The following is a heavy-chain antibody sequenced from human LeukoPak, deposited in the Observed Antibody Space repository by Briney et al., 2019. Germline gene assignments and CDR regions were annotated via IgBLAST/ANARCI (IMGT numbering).Heavy chain of an antibody. Sequence: GGSQRLSCAASGFKFSDHYIDWVRQAPGKGLEWVSVISGSGASTYYADSVKGRFSISRDNSKNTLYLQMNSLRAGDTAVYYCAKARYGDGRGVDYWGQGTLVTVSS. J-gene: IGHJ4*02. V-gene: IGHV3-23*01. CDR3: AKARYGDGRGVDY. CDR1: GFKFSDHY. D-gene: IGHD4-17*01. CDR2: ISGSGAST.